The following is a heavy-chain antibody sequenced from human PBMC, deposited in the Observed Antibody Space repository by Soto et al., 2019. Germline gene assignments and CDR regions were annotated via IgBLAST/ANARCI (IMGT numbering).Heavy chain of an antibody. CDR2: INPSGGST. Sequence: GASVKVSCKASGYTFTSYYMHWVRQAPGQGLEWMGIINPSGGSTSYAQKFQGRVTMTRDTSTSTVYMELSSLRSEDTAVYYCAREFLAPRDYYYYYGMDVWGQGTTVTSP. CDR3: AREFLAPRDYYYYYGMDV. J-gene: IGHJ6*02. CDR1: GYTFTSYY. V-gene: IGHV1-46*01.